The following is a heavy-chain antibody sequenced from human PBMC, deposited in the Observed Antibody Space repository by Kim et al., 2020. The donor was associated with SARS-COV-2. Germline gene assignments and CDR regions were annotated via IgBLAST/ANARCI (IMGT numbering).Heavy chain of an antibody. CDR3: ARWLYYYGSGFDS. Sequence: SPSLKGRLTITKDTSKNQVVLTMTNMDPVDTATYYCARWLYYYGSGFDSWGQGTLVTVSS. V-gene: IGHV2-5*01. D-gene: IGHD3-10*01. J-gene: IGHJ5*01.